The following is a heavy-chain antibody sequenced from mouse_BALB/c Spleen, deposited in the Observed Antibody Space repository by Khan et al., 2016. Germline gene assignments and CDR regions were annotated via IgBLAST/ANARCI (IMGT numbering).Heavy chain of an antibody. Sequence: EVKLLESGGGLVQPGGSLKLSCAASGFDFSRYWMSWVRQAPGKGLEWIGEINPDSSKINYTPSLKDKFIISRDNAKNTLYLQMSKVRPEDTALYYCSSTFWYFDDWGAGTTVTVSS. CDR2: INPDSSKI. CDR3: SSTFWYFDD. CDR1: GFDFSRYW. V-gene: IGHV4-1*02. J-gene: IGHJ1*01.